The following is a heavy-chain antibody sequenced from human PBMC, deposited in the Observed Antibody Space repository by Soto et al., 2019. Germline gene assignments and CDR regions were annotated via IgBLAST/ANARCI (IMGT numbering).Heavy chain of an antibody. Sequence: QMQLLESGPGLVKPSETLSLTCTVSGGSISSYYWSWIRQPPGKGLEWIGYIYYSGSTNYNPSLKSRVTISVDTSKNQFYLKLSSVTAADTAVYYCARRYGSSFDYWGQGTLVTVSS. CDR3: ARRYGSSFDY. CDR2: IYYSGST. CDR1: GGSISSYY. J-gene: IGHJ4*02. V-gene: IGHV4-59*08. D-gene: IGHD2-2*01.